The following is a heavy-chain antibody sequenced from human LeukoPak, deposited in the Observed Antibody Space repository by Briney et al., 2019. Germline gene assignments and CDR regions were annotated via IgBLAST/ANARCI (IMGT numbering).Heavy chain of an antibody. D-gene: IGHD3-22*01. Sequence: GGSLRLSCAASGFTFHDYGMSWVRQVPGKGPEWASGINWNGDSTDYAGSVKGRFTSSRDNAKNSLYLQMNSLRAEDTALYYGARSYYDSSGYYYVHFYFDYWGQGALVTVSS. CDR2: INWNGDST. J-gene: IGHJ4*02. CDR3: ARSYYDSSGYYYVHFYFDY. V-gene: IGHV3-20*04. CDR1: GFTFHDYG.